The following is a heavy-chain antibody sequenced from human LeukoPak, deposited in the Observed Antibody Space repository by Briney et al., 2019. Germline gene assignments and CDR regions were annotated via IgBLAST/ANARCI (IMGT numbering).Heavy chain of an antibody. V-gene: IGHV4-30-4*01. CDR3: ARLNYDILTGFRY. CDR2: IYYSGST. Sequence: SETLPLTCTVSGGSISSGDYYWSWIRQPPGKGLEWIGYIYYSGSTYYNPSLKSRVTISVDTSKNQFSLKLSSVTAADTAVYYCARLNYDILTGFRYWGQGTLVTVSS. J-gene: IGHJ4*02. CDR1: GGSISSGDYY. D-gene: IGHD3-9*01.